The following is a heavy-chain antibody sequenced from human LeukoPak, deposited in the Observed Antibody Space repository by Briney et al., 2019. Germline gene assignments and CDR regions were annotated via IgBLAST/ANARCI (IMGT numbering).Heavy chain of an antibody. CDR3: ASESSSSWYGDYYYYYYMDV. D-gene: IGHD6-13*01. J-gene: IGHJ6*03. Sequence: GGSLRLSCEASGFTFSSYSMNWVRQAPGKGLEWVGRIKSKTDGGTTDYAAPVKGRFTISRDDSKNTLYLQMNSLKTEDTAVYYCASESSSSWYGDYYYYYYMDVWGKGTTVTISS. CDR2: IKSKTDGGTT. V-gene: IGHV3-15*01. CDR1: GFTFSSYS.